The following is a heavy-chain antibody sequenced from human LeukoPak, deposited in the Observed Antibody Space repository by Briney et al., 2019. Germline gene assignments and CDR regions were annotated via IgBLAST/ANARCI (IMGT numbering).Heavy chain of an antibody. CDR3: ARMTTIGSYYIDN. Sequence: SETLSLTCTVSGGSISSYYWSWIRQPAGKWLEWIGRIYTSGSTNYNPSLKSRVTMSVDTSKNQFSLKLSSVTAADTSVYYCARMTTIGSYYIDNWGPGTLVTVSS. CDR2: IYTSGST. CDR1: GGSISSYY. J-gene: IGHJ4*02. V-gene: IGHV4-4*07. D-gene: IGHD5-24*01.